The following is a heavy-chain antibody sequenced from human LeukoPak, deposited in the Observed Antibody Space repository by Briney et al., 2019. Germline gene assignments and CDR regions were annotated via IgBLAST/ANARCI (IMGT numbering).Heavy chain of an antibody. CDR3: ARLDSGGYYYSNY. V-gene: IGHV5-51*01. J-gene: IGHJ4*02. D-gene: IGHD3-22*01. CDR2: IYPGDSKA. CDR1: VATFTSYW. Sequence: RGGSLKISGQRSVATFTSYWIGWAGKLQGKGLEGMGSIYPGDSKARYSPSLDGQVTISADKSISTAYLRWSSLKASDTAMYYCARLDSGGYYYSNYWGQGTLVTVSS.